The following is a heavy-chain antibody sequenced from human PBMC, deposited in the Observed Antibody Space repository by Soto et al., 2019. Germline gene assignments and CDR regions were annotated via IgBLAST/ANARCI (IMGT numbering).Heavy chain of an antibody. J-gene: IGHJ5*02. CDR2: MNPDSGNT. CDR3: ARRRGSNGWFDL. V-gene: IGHV1-8*01. D-gene: IGHD2-8*01. Sequence: QVQLVQSGAEVKKPGASVKVSCKASGYTFITYDINWVRQATGQGLEWVGWMNPDSGNTGYAQNFQGRVTMTGNTSVSSVYMELSSLTSEDTAVYYCARRRGSNGWFDLWGQGTLVTVSS. CDR1: GYTFITYD.